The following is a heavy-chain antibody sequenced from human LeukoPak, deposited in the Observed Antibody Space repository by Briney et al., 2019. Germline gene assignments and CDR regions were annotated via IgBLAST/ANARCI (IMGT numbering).Heavy chain of an antibody. Sequence: PGGSLRLSCTASGFTFGDYPMSWFRQAPGKGLEWVGFTRSKAYGGATEYAASVKDRFTISRDDSKSIAYLQMNSLKTEDTAVYYCTRAFDIWGQGTMVTVSS. J-gene: IGHJ3*02. CDR2: TRSKAYGGAT. CDR3: TRAFDI. CDR1: GFTFGDYP. V-gene: IGHV3-49*03.